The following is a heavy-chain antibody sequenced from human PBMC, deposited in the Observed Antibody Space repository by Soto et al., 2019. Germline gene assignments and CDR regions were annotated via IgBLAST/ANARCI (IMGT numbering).Heavy chain of an antibody. J-gene: IGHJ5*02. CDR3: ARGIATGQLEP. CDR2: INPDHGNT. V-gene: IGHV1-3*01. Sequence: QVKLVQSGAEVKKPGASVKISCKASGYTFNRYTMNWGRQAPGQRLECMGWINPDHGNTKSSQKFQDRVIITRATSASTAYMDLSSLRSDDTAVYYCARGIATGQLEPWGQGNLVTVSS. CDR1: GYTFNRYT. D-gene: IGHD2-15*01.